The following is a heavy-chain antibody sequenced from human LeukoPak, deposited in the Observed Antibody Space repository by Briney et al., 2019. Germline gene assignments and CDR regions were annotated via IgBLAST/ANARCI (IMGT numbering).Heavy chain of an antibody. CDR2: IKQGGSEK. CDR1: GLSFSSYW. CDR3: AKEGYYDSSGYYGYAFDI. D-gene: IGHD3-22*01. Sequence: PGGSLRLSCAAPGLSFSSYWMSWVRQAPGKGLEWVANIKQGGSEKYYVDSVKGRFTISRDNAKNSLYLQMNSLRAEDTAVYYCAKEGYYDSSGYYGYAFDIWGQGTMVTVSS. J-gene: IGHJ3*02. V-gene: IGHV3-7*04.